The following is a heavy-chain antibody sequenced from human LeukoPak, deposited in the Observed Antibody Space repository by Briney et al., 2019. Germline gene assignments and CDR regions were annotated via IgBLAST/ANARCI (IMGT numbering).Heavy chain of an antibody. J-gene: IGHJ4*02. CDR1: GVTFSYYA. CDR3: AKETGYSGYDYGDY. CDR2: ISISADST. Sequence: PGGSLRLSCEASGVTFSYYAMSWVRQAPGKGLAWVSVISISADSTYYAGSVKGRFTISRDNSKNTLYLQMNSRRAQDTAVYYCAKETGYSGYDYGDYWGQGTLVTVSS. D-gene: IGHD5-12*01. V-gene: IGHV3-23*01.